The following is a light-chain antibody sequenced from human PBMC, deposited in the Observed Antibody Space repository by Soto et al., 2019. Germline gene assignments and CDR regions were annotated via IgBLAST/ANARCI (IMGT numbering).Light chain of an antibody. J-gene: IGKJ3*01. Sequence: EIVLTQSPGTLSLSPGERATLSCRASQSVSSSYLAWYQQKPGQAPRLLIYDASSRATGIPDRFSGSGSGTDFTLTISGLEPEDVAVYYCQQRSLGTFGPGTKVDI. CDR3: QQRSLGT. CDR2: DAS. V-gene: IGKV3D-20*02. CDR1: QSVSSSY.